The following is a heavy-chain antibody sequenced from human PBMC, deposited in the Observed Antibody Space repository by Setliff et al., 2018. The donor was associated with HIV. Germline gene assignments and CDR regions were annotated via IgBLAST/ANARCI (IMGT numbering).Heavy chain of an antibody. CDR1: GYRFIGHY. Sequence: SVKVSCKPSGYRFIGHYLHWVRLAPGQGPEWVGWINPETGDPNYAQKFRGRVLMTRDTSITTAFLHVAKLTSDDTAIYYCATGIPSDLDYWGQGTLVTVSS. CDR2: INPETGDP. CDR3: ATGIPSDLDY. J-gene: IGHJ4*01. V-gene: IGHV1-2*02. D-gene: IGHD2-21*01.